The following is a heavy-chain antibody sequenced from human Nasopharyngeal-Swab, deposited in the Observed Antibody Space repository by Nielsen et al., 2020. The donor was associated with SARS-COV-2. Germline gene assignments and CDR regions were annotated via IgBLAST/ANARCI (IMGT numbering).Heavy chain of an antibody. CDR2: INHSGRT. Sequence: GSLRLSCAVYGGSFSGYYWNWIRQPPGKGLEWIGEINHSGRTNYNPSLKSRVTISVDTSKNQFSLKLSSVTVADTAVYYCARHPINQGEYWGQGTLVTVSS. D-gene: IGHD5-12*01. CDR3: ARHPINQGEY. CDR1: GGSFSGYY. J-gene: IGHJ4*02. V-gene: IGHV4-34*01.